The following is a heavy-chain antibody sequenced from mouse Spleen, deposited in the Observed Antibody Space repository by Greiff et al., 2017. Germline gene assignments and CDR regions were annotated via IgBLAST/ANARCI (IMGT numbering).Heavy chain of an antibody. CDR1: GYTFTSYY. CDR2: IYPGDGST. J-gene: IGHJ1*01. CDR3: ARGGNYGYFDV. V-gene: IGHV1S56*01. Sequence: VQLQQPGAELVKPGASVKLSCKASGYTFTSYYIHWVKQRPGQGLEWIGWIYPGDGSTKYNEKFKGKTTLTADKSSSTAYMLLSSLTSEDSAIYFCARGGNYGYFDVWGAGTTVTVSS. D-gene: IGHD2-1*01.